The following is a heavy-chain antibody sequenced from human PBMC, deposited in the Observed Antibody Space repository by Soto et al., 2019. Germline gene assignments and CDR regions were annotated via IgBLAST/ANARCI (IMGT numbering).Heavy chain of an antibody. CDR1: GGTFSSYA. Sequence: SVKVSCKASGGTFSSYAISWVRQAPGQGLEWMGGIIPIFGTANYAQKFQGRVTITADESTSTAYLELSSLRSEDTAVYYCASGRLYDILTGYCWFDPWGQGTLVTVSS. V-gene: IGHV1-69*13. D-gene: IGHD3-9*01. CDR3: ASGRLYDILTGYCWFDP. J-gene: IGHJ5*02. CDR2: IIPIFGTA.